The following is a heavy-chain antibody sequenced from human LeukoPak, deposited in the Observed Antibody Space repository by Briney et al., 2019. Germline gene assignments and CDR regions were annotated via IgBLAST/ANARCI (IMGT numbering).Heavy chain of an antibody. Sequence: GGSLRLSCAASGFTVSSNYMSWVRQAPGKGLEWVSVIYSGGSTYYADSVKGRFTISRDNSKNTLYLQMNSLRAEDTAVYYCAKPVGYCSGGSCYGSITVTTSADYWGQGTLVTVSS. D-gene: IGHD2-15*01. CDR1: GFTVSSNY. J-gene: IGHJ4*02. CDR3: AKPVGYCSGGSCYGSITVTTSADY. CDR2: IYSGGST. V-gene: IGHV3-53*01.